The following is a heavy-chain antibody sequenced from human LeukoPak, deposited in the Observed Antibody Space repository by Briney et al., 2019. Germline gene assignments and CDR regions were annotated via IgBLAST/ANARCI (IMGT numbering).Heavy chain of an antibody. J-gene: IGHJ4*02. D-gene: IGHD5-18*01. CDR1: GYTLTELS. V-gene: IGHV1-24*01. Sequence: GASVKVSCKVSGYTLTELSMHWVRQAPGKGLEWMGGFDPEDGETIYAQKFQGKVTMTEDTSTSTAYMELRSLRSDDTAVYYCARASRGYSYGYLDFWGQGSLVTVSS. CDR2: FDPEDGET. CDR3: ARASRGYSYGYLDF.